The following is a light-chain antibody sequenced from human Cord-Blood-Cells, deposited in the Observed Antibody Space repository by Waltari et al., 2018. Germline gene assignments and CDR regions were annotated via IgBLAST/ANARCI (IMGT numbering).Light chain of an antibody. CDR3: SSYTSSSTWV. V-gene: IGLV2-14*01. Sequence: QSALTQPASVSGSPGPSITISCPGTSSDVGGYNYVPWYQQNPAKAPNLMIYEVSKRPSGVSNRFSGSKSGNTASLTISGLQAEDEADYYCSSYTSSSTWVIGGGTKLTVL. CDR2: EVS. J-gene: IGLJ3*02. CDR1: SSDVGGYNY.